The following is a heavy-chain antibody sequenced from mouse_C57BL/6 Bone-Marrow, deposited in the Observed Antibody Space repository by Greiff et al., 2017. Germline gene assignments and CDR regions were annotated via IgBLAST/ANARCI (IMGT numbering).Heavy chain of an antibody. CDR1: GFTFSSYA. Sequence: VQLKESGGGLVKPGGSLKLSCAASGFTFSSYAMSWVRQTPEKRLEWVATISDGGSYTYYPDNVKGRFTISRDKAKNNLYLQMSHLKSEDTAMYYCAGGYDLFAYWGQGTLVTVSA. CDR2: ISDGGSYT. V-gene: IGHV5-4*01. J-gene: IGHJ3*01. CDR3: AGGYDLFAY. D-gene: IGHD2-12*01.